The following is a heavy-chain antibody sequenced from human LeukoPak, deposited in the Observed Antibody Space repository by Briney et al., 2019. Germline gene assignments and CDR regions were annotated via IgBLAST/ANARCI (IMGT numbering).Heavy chain of an antibody. CDR3: ATRSFSGRWYTYAFDI. V-gene: IGHV3-11*01. Sequence: GGSLRLSCAASGFTFSDYYMSWIRQAPGKGLEWVSYISSSGSTIYYAVSVKGRFTISRDNAKNSLYLQMNSLRAEDTAVYYCATRSFSGRWYTYAFDIWGQGTMVTVSS. J-gene: IGHJ3*02. CDR1: GFTFSDYY. D-gene: IGHD4-23*01. CDR2: ISSSGSTI.